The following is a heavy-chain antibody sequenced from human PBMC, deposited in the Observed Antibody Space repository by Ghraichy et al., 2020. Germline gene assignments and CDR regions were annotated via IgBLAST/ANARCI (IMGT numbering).Heavy chain of an antibody. CDR3: ARDGSSFTPSYYYYMDV. Sequence: RGSLRLSCEASRFPFSHYGMHWVRQAPGKGLEWVAVIWFDGSHIYYGDTVKGRVTISRDNSKNTLYLEMNSVRAEDTAVYYCARDGSSFTPSYYYYMDVWGKGTKVTVSS. J-gene: IGHJ6*03. V-gene: IGHV3-33*01. CDR2: IWFDGSHI. CDR1: RFPFSHYG. D-gene: IGHD3-10*01.